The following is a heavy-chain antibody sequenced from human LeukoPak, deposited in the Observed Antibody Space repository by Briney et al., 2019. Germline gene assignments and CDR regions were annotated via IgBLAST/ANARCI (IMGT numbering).Heavy chain of an antibody. D-gene: IGHD6-19*01. J-gene: IGHJ4*02. CDR3: AKDLEQWPNY. Sequence: PGGSLRLACAASGFTFDDDAMHWVRQAPGKGLEWVSLISGDGGSTDYADSVKGRFTISRDNRKKSLYVQMNRLRDEETALYYCAKDLEQWPNYWGRGPLVTVSS. CDR2: ISGDGGST. CDR1: GFTFDDDA. V-gene: IGHV3-43*02.